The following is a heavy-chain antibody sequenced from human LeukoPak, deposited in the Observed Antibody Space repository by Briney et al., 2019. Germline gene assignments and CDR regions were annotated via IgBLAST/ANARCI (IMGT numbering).Heavy chain of an antibody. CDR2: ISSSSSYI. D-gene: IGHD4-23*01. J-gene: IGHJ4*02. Sequence: GGSLRLSCAASGFTFSSYSMNWVRQAPGKGLEWVSSISSSSSYIYYADSVKGRFTISRDNAKNSLYLQMNSLRAEDTAVYYCAKDQTGWETTVEFDYWGQGTLVTVSS. CDR1: GFTFSSYS. CDR3: AKDQTGWETTVEFDY. V-gene: IGHV3-21*04.